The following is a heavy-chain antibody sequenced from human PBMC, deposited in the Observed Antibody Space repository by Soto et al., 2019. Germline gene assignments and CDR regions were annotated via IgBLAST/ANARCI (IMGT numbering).Heavy chain of an antibody. Sequence: QVQLQESGPGLVKPSQTLSLTCTVSGGSISSGGYYWSWIRQHPGKGLEWIGYIYYSGSTYYNPSIKSRVTMSVDTSKNQFSLKLNSVTAADTAVYYCARGITMVRGVGLFYFDYWGQGTLVTVSS. CDR3: ARGITMVRGVGLFYFDY. CDR2: IYYSGST. V-gene: IGHV4-31*03. D-gene: IGHD3-10*01. J-gene: IGHJ4*02. CDR1: GGSISSGGYY.